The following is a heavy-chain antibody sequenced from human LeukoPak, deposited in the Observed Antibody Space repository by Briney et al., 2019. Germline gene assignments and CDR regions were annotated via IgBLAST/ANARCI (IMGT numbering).Heavy chain of an antibody. CDR3: ARVRIGAFDI. CDR1: GFTFSSYA. CDR2: ISYDGSNK. Sequence: PGGSLRLSCAASGFTFSSYAMHWVRQAPGKGLEWVAVISYDGSNKYYADSVKGRFTISRDNSKNTLYLQMNSLRAEDTAVYYCARVRIGAFDIWGQGTMVTVSS. V-gene: IGHV3-30*04. D-gene: IGHD2/OR15-2a*01. J-gene: IGHJ3*02.